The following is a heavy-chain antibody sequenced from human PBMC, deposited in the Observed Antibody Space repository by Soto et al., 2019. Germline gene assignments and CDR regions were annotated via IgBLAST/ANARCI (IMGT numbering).Heavy chain of an antibody. J-gene: IGHJ6*02. V-gene: IGHV1-18*04. CDR1: GYTFTSYG. D-gene: IGHD2-2*01. CDR3: ARDLTAPIVVVPAAKGYGMDV. Sequence: EASVKVSCKASGYTFTSYGISWVRQAPGQGLEWMGWISAYNGNTNYAQKLQGRVTMTTDTSTSTAYMELRSLRSDDTAVYYCARDLTAPIVVVPAAKGYGMDVWGQGTTVTVSS. CDR2: ISAYNGNT.